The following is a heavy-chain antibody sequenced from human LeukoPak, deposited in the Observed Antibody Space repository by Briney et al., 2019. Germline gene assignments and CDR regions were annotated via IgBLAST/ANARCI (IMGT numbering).Heavy chain of an antibody. CDR2: IYSGGST. V-gene: IGHV3-66*04. CDR1: GFTVGSNY. D-gene: IGHD3-16*01. Sequence: GGSLRLSCAASGFTVGSNYMSWVRQAPGKGLEWVSVIYSGGSTYYADSVKGRFTISRDNSKNTLYLQMNSLRAEDTAVYYCARQGGIQPNWFDPWGQGTLVTVSS. J-gene: IGHJ5*02. CDR3: ARQGGIQPNWFDP.